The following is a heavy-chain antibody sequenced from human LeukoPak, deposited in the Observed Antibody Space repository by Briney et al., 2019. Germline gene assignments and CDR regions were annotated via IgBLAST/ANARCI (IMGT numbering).Heavy chain of an antibody. CDR2: IRGSGGST. J-gene: IGHJ4*02. Sequence: GGSLRLSCAASGFTFSSYAMSWVRQAPGKGLEWVSAIRGSGGSTYYEGSVKGRFTISKDNSKNTLYLQMNSLRAEDTAVYYCAKDGAARYFDDWGQGTLVTVSS. D-gene: IGHD6-6*01. V-gene: IGHV3-23*01. CDR3: AKDGAARYFDD. CDR1: GFTFSSYA.